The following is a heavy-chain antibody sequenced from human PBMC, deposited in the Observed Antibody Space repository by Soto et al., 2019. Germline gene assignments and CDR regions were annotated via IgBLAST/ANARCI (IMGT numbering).Heavy chain of an antibody. D-gene: IGHD3-10*01. CDR2: IIPIFGTA. Sequence: QVQLVQSGAEVKKPGSSVKVSCKASGGTFSSYAISWVRQAPGQGLEWMGGIIPIFGTANYAQKFQGRVTITADESTSTAYMELSSLRSEDTAVYYCAIVRTDYDGSENYYYYGMDVWGQGTTVTVSS. CDR3: AIVRTDYDGSENYYYYGMDV. CDR1: GGTFSSYA. V-gene: IGHV1-69*01. J-gene: IGHJ6*02.